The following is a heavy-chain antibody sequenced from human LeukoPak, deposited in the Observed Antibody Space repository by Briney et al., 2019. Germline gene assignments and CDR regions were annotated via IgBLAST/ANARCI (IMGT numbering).Heavy chain of an antibody. D-gene: IGHD7-27*01. Sequence: GGSLRLSCAASGFTFSGYWMTWVRQAPGKGLEWVANIKQDGSEKYYVDSVKGRFTISRDNAKNSLYLQMSSLRAEDTAVYYCARDPGLWGRGTLVTVSS. CDR3: ARDPGL. CDR2: IKQDGSEK. CDR1: GFTFSGYW. J-gene: IGHJ2*01. V-gene: IGHV3-7*05.